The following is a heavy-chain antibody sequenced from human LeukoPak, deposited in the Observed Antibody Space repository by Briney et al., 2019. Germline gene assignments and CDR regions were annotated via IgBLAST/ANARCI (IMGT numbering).Heavy chain of an antibody. CDR2: IKQDGSEK. Sequence: GGSLRLSCAASGFTFSSYRMSWVRQAPGKGLEWVANIKQDGSEKYYVDSVKGRSTISRDNAKNSLYLQMNSLRAEDTAVHYCAREKALRFLEWPDYGMDVWGQGTTVTVSS. CDR3: AREKALRFLEWPDYGMDV. V-gene: IGHV3-7*01. D-gene: IGHD3-3*01. CDR1: GFTFSSYR. J-gene: IGHJ6*02.